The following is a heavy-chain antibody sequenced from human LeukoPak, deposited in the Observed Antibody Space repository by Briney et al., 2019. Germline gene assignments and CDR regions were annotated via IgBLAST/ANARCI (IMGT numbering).Heavy chain of an antibody. CDR2: INHSGST. CDR3: AVTYYDFWSGYYTYYFDY. Sequence: SETLSLTCAVYGGSFSGYYWSWIRQPPGKGLEWIGEINHSGSTNYNPSLKSRVTISVDTSKNQFSLKLSSVTAADTAAYYCAVTYYDFWSGYYTYYFDYWGQGTLVTVSS. V-gene: IGHV4-34*01. CDR1: GGSFSGYY. D-gene: IGHD3-3*01. J-gene: IGHJ4*02.